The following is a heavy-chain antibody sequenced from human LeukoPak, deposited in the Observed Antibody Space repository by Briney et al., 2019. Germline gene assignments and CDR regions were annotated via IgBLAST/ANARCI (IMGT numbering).Heavy chain of an antibody. CDR2: IVVGSGNT. Sequence: SVKVSCKASGFTFISSAVQWVRQARGQRLEWIGWIVVGSGNTNYAQQFQERITLTRDMSTSTAYMELSSLRFDDTAVYYCAAYTGYYYGMDVWGKGTTVTVSS. V-gene: IGHV1-58*01. D-gene: IGHD1-14*01. CDR1: GFTFISSA. J-gene: IGHJ6*04. CDR3: AAYTGYYYGMDV.